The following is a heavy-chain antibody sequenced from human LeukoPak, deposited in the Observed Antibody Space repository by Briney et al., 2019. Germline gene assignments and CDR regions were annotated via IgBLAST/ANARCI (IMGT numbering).Heavy chain of an antibody. CDR3: ARGDHYYYDSGKKYYYYHYYMDV. CDR1: GFTFSSYG. Sequence: GGSLRLSCAASGFTFSSYGMGWVRQAPGKGLEWVSSISGGGKTTYYADSVKGRFTISRDNAKNTLYLQMTSLRADDTSVYYCARGDHYYYDSGKKYYYYHYYMDVWGKGTTVTVSS. CDR2: ISGGGKTT. V-gene: IGHV3-23*01. J-gene: IGHJ6*03. D-gene: IGHD3-10*01.